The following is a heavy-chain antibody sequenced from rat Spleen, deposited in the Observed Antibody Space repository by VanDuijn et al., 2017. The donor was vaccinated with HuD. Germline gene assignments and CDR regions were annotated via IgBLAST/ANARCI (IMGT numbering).Heavy chain of an antibody. V-gene: IGHV5-7*01. CDR3: ARHVLYYYDCYHPFDY. CDR2: ISYDGSST. J-gene: IGHJ2*01. CDR1: GFTFSDYN. D-gene: IGHD1-12*03. Sequence: EVQLVESGGGLVQPGRSLKLSCAASGFTFSDYNMAWVRQAPKKGLEWVATISYDGSSTYYRDSVKGRFTISRDNAKSTLYLQRDSLRSEDTSTYYCARHVLYYYDCYHPFDYWGQAVMVTVSS.